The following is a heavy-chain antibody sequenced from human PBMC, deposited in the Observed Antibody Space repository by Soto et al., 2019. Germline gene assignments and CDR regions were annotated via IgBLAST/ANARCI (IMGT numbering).Heavy chain of an antibody. D-gene: IGHD2-15*01. CDR2: IYYSGST. J-gene: IGHJ6*03. V-gene: IGHV4-39*01. CDR1: GGSISSSSYY. Sequence: TLSLTCTVSGGSISSSSYYWGWIRQPPGKGLEWIGSIYYSGSTYYNPSLKSRVTISVDTSKNQFSLKLSSVTAADTAVYYCARRCSGGSCYSGAFYYYYYMDVWGKGTTVTVSS. CDR3: ARRCSGGSCYSGAFYYYYYMDV.